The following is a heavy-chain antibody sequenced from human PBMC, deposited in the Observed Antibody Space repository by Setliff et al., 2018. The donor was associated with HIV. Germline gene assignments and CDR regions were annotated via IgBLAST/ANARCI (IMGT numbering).Heavy chain of an antibody. Sequence: PSETLSLTCTVSGVSISNYYWSWIRQPAGKGLEWIGRIYTSGNTNYNPSLKSRVTMSVDTSKKQFSLKLTSVTAADTAVYYCAGHCYYSGSGIWAGLDSWGQGTLVTVSS. J-gene: IGHJ4*02. V-gene: IGHV4-4*07. CDR1: GVSISNYY. CDR2: IYTSGNT. CDR3: AGHCYYSGSGIWAGLDS. D-gene: IGHD3-10*01.